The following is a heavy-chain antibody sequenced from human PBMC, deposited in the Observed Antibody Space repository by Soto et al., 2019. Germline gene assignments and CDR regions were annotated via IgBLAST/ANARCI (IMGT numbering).Heavy chain of an antibody. CDR2: IYPGDSDT. CDR1: GYSFTNYW. V-gene: IGHV5-51*01. CDR3: ARSPGYDISGYYSWYFDL. J-gene: IGHJ2*01. Sequence: GESLKISCKGSGYSFTNYWIGWVRQMPGKGLEWMGIIYPGDSDTRYSPSFQGQVTISADKSISTAYLLWSSLKASDTAMYFCARSPGYDISGYYSWYFDLWGRGTLVTVSS. D-gene: IGHD3-22*01.